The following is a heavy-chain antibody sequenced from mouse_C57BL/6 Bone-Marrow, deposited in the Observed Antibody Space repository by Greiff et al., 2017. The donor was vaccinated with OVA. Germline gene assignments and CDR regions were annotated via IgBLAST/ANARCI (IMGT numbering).Heavy chain of an antibody. CDR3: ARSGDYGSSYDAMDY. D-gene: IGHD1-1*01. Sequence: VQLQQSGAELARPGASVKLSCKASGYTFTSYGISWVKQRTGQGLEWIGEINPRSGNTYYNEKFKGKATLTADKSSSTAYMELRSLTSEDSAVYVCARSGDYGSSYDAMDYWGQGTSVTVSS. CDR1: GYTFTSYG. V-gene: IGHV1-81*01. CDR2: INPRSGNT. J-gene: IGHJ4*01.